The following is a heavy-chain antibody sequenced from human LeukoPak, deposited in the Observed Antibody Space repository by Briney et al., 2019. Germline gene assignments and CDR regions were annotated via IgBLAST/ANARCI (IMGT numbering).Heavy chain of an antibody. CDR3: ARGLHYGDY. CDR2: ISAYNNNT. V-gene: IGHV1-18*01. CDR1: GYTFISYD. Sequence: APVKVSCKASGYTFISYDFSWVRQAPGQGLEWMGWISAYNNNTNYAQKLQGRVTMTTDTSTSTAYMELRSLRSDDTAVYYCARGLHYGDYWGQGTLVTVSS. D-gene: IGHD3-16*01. J-gene: IGHJ4*02.